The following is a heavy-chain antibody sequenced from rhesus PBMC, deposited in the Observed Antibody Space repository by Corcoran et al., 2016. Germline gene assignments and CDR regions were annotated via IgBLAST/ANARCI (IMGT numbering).Heavy chain of an antibody. CDR2: ISSSGST. D-gene: IGHD3-9*01. V-gene: IGHV4-165*01. J-gene: IGHJ4*01. CDR3: ARHYEDDYGYFYSGGFDY. CDR1: VGSFSGYY. Sequence: QVQLQESGPGLVKPSEMLSLTCAVSVGSFSGYYWGWFRHPPGKGLVCIGYISSSGSTDYNPSLKSRVTISTDTSRNQFSLKLRSVTAADTAVYYCARHYEDDYGYFYSGGFDYWGQGVLVTVSS.